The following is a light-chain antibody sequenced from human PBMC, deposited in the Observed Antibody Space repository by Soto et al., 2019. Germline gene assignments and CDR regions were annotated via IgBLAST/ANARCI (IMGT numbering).Light chain of an antibody. CDR2: GAS. V-gene: IGKV3-20*01. CDR3: QQYGSSPPIT. Sequence: EIVLTQSPGTLSLSPGERATLSCRASQSVSSSYLAWNQQKPGQAPRLLIYGASSRATGIPDRFSGSGSWTDFTLTICSLVLEDFAVYYCQQYGSSPPITFGQGTRLEIK. CDR1: QSVSSSY. J-gene: IGKJ5*01.